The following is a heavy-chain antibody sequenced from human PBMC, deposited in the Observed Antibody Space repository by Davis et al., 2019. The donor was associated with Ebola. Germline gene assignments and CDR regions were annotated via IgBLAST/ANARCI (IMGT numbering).Heavy chain of an antibody. J-gene: IGHJ3*02. D-gene: IGHD3-10*01. V-gene: IGHV3-23*01. CDR1: GFTFSSYA. CDR2: ISGSGGST. Sequence: PGGSLRLSCAASGFTFSSYAMSWVRQAPGKGLEWVSAISGSGGSTYYADSVKGRFTISRDNSKNTLYLQMNSLRAEDTAVYYCAKEGTQLLWFGELGAFDIWGQGTMVTVSS. CDR3: AKEGTQLLWFGELGAFDI.